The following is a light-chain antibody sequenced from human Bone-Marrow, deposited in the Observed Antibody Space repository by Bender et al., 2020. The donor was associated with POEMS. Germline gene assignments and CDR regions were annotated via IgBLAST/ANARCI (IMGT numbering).Light chain of an antibody. V-gene: IGLV2-14*03. Sequence: QSALTQPASVSGSPGQSLTLSCTGSSSDVRGYNYVSWYQHRPGKAPKLIIYDVNHRPSGVSNRFSGSKSGNTASLTISGLQTEDEADYYCCAYAISSALLFGGGTKLTVL. CDR2: DVN. CDR1: SSDVRGYNY. J-gene: IGLJ2*01. CDR3: CAYAISSALL.